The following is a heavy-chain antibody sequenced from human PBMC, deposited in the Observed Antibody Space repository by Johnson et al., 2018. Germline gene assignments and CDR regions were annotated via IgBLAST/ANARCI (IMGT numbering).Heavy chain of an antibody. J-gene: IGHJ1*01. CDR2: IIPILGIA. V-gene: IGHV1-69*09. D-gene: IGHD3-22*01. Sequence: QVQLVESGAEVKKPGSSVKVSCKASGGTFSSYTISWVRQAPGQGLEWMGRIIPILGIANYAQKFQGRVTITADKSTSTAYMERSSLRSEDTAVYYCAREPSYYDSSGYYPEYFQHWGQGTLVTVSS. CDR1: GGTFSSYT. CDR3: AREPSYYDSSGYYPEYFQH.